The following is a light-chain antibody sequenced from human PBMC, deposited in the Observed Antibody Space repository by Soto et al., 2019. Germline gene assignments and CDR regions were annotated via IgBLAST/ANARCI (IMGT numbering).Light chain of an antibody. CDR2: GNS. CDR3: QSYDSSLSGRDVV. J-gene: IGLJ2*01. CDR1: SSNIGAGYD. V-gene: IGLV1-40*01. Sequence: QSVLTQPPSVSGAPGQRVTISCTGSSSNIGAGYDVHWYQQLPGTAPKLLIYGNSNRPSGVPDRFSGSKSGTSASLAITGLQAEDEADYSCQSYDSSLSGRDVVFGGGTKVTVL.